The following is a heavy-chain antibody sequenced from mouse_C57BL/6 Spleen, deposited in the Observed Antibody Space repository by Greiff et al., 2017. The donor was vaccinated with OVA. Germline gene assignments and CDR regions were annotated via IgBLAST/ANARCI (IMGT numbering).Heavy chain of an antibody. CDR3: ARGTIKGFDY. D-gene: IGHD2-12*01. CDR2: ISSGSSTI. CDR1: GFTFSDYG. J-gene: IGHJ2*01. V-gene: IGHV5-17*01. Sequence: EVQLVESGGGLVKPGGSLKLSCAASGFTFSDYGMHWVRQAPEKGLEWVAYISSGSSTIYYADPVKGRFTISRDNAKNTLFLQMTSLRSEDTAMYYCARGTIKGFDYWGQGTTLTVSS.